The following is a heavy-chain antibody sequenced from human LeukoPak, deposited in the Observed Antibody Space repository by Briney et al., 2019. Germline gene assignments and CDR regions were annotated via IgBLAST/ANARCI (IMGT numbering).Heavy chain of an antibody. CDR1: GGSFSGYY. D-gene: IGHD2-2*01. CDR2: INHSGST. J-gene: IGHJ6*02. V-gene: IGHV4-34*01. Sequence: SETLSLTCAVYGGSFSGYYWSWIRQPPGKRLEWIGEINHSGSTNYNPSLKSRVTISVDTSKNQFSLKLSSVTAADTAVYYCARDGSYCSSTSCWAGGYYYYGMDVWGQGTTVTVSS. CDR3: ARDGSYCSSTSCWAGGYYYYGMDV.